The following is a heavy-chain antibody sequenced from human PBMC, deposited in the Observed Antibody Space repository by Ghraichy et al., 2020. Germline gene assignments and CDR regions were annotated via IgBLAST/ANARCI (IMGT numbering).Heavy chain of an antibody. V-gene: IGHV3-30*04. Sequence: GESLNISCAASGFTFSSYAMHWVRQAPGKGLEWVAVISYDGSNKYYADSVKGRFTISRDNSKNTLYLQMNSLRAEDTAVYYCARGGLVSRALLDYWGQGTLVTVSS. J-gene: IGHJ4*02. D-gene: IGHD5/OR15-5a*01. CDR1: GFTFSSYA. CDR2: ISYDGSNK. CDR3: ARGGLVSRALLDY.